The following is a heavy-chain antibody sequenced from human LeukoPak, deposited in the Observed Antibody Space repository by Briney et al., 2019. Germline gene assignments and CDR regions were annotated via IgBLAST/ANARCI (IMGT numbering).Heavy chain of an antibody. J-gene: IGHJ4*02. D-gene: IGHD2-8*01. CDR1: GGSISSSSYY. CDR3: ARGTRYCTNGVCYHPPFDY. CDR2: IYTSGST. Sequence: SSETLSLTCTVSGGSISSSSYYWSWIRQPAGKGLEWIGRIYTSGSTNYNPSLKSRVTMSVDTSKNQFSLKLSSVTAADTAVYYCARGTRYCTNGVCYHPPFDYWGQGTLVTVSS. V-gene: IGHV4-61*02.